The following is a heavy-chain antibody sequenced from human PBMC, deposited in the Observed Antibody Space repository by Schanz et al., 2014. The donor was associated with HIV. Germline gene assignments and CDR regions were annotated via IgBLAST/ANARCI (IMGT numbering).Heavy chain of an antibody. Sequence: QVQLVQSGAEVKKPGSSVKVSCKASGGTFSNYAMTWVRQAPGQGLEWMGIINPSGGRTNYAQKFQGRVSMTTDTSTSTVYMELRSLRSEDTAVYYCARDLGGDFWSSQGGLDPWGQGTLVTVSS. D-gene: IGHD3-3*01. J-gene: IGHJ5*02. V-gene: IGHV1-46*01. CDR3: ARDLGGDFWSSQGGLDP. CDR2: INPSGGRT. CDR1: GGTFSNYA.